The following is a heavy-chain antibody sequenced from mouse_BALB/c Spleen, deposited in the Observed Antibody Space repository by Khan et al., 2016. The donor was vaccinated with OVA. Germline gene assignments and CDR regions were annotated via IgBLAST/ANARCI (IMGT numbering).Heavy chain of an antibody. CDR2: ISSGGDNI. CDR1: GFTFSTYG. J-gene: IGHJ3*01. Sequence: EVELVESGGDLVKPGGSLKLSCSASGFTFSTYGMSWVRQTPAKRLEWVASISSGGDNIFYPDSVKGRFTMSRDNVKNTLYLQLSSLRSEDTARYYCARHNYGPFAYWGQGTLVTVSA. D-gene: IGHD1-1*01. V-gene: IGHV5-6*01. CDR3: ARHNYGPFAY.